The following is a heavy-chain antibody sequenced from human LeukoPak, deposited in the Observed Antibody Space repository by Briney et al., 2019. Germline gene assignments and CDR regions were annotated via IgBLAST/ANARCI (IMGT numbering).Heavy chain of an antibody. J-gene: IGHJ6*02. CDR3: ARDGTLSKSYSYGDMAKGDPYYYYYYGMDV. CDR1: GGTFSSYA. D-gene: IGHD5-18*01. V-gene: IGHV1-69*04. CDR2: IIPILGIA. Sequence: ASVKVSCKASGGTFSSYAISWVRQAPGQGLEWMGRIIPILGIANYAQKFQGRVTITADKSTSTAYMELSSLRSEDTAVYYCARDGTLSKSYSYGDMAKGDPYYYYYYGMDVWGQGTTVTVSS.